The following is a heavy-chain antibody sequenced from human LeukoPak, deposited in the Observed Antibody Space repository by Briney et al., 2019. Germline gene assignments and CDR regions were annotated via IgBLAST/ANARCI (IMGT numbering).Heavy chain of an antibody. V-gene: IGHV3-30-3*01. D-gene: IGHD3-22*01. CDR2: ISYDGSNK. CDR3: AKAGDSSGYYSYFDY. Sequence: GRSLRLSCAASGFTFSSYAMHWVRQAPGKGLEWVAVISYDGSNKYYADSVKGRFTISRDNSKNTLYLQMNSLRAEDTAVYYCAKAGDSSGYYSYFDYWGQGTLVTVSS. J-gene: IGHJ4*02. CDR1: GFTFSSYA.